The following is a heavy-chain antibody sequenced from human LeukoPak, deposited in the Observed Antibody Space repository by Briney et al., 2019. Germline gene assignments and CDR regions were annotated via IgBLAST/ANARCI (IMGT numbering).Heavy chain of an antibody. Sequence: GASVTVSCKASGYSFTDYYIHWVRQAPGQGLEWMGRINPKSGGATYAQMIRGRVSMTTDTFISTAYMELNRLSSDDTAVYFCARSTSTYYYFDYWGHGSLVAVSS. CDR2: INPKSGGA. CDR1: GYSFTDYY. D-gene: IGHD2-2*01. CDR3: ARSTSTYYYFDY. V-gene: IGHV1-2*06. J-gene: IGHJ4*01.